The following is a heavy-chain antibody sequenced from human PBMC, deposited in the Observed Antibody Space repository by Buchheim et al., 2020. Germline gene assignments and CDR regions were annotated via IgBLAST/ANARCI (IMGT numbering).Heavy chain of an antibody. D-gene: IGHD2-15*01. CDR1: GYTFTRFN. CDR3: ARDSTKWSSDY. V-gene: IGHV1-46*04. J-gene: IGHJ4*02. CDR2: INPSDDVT. Sequence: QVQLVQSGAEVKKPGASVKVSCKASGYTFTRFNMHWVRQAPGQGLEWMGIINPSDDVTAYAQKLQDRVTVTRDTSTSTGYMELSSLRSEDTAVYYCARDSTKWSSDYWGQGTL.